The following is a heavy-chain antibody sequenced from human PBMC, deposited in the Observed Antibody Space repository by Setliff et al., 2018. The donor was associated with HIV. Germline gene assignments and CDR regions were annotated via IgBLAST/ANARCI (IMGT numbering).Heavy chain of an antibody. D-gene: IGHD6-19*01. V-gene: IGHV1-3*01. CDR1: GYTFTSYA. CDR2: INSDKGNT. Sequence: ASVKVSCKASGYTFTSYAIHWVRQAPGHRLEWMGWINSDKGNTKYSQKFQGRITITRDTSASTAYIEVSSLKSEDTAVYYCATLGVAVTGTVDYWGQGTLVTVSS. J-gene: IGHJ4*02. CDR3: ATLGVAVTGTVDY.